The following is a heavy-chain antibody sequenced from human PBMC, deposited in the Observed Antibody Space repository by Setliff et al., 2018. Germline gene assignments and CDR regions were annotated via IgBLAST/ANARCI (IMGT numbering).Heavy chain of an antibody. CDR3: AREGDVGYSYGFGYFDY. CDR1: GFTFSTYA. CDR2: IDGRGDNT. Sequence: GGSLRLSCAASGFTFSTYAMSWVRQAPGKGLEWVSAIDGRGDNTYYADSVKGRFTISRDNSKNSLYLQMNSLRAEDTAVYYCAREGDVGYSYGFGYFDYWGQGTLVTVSS. D-gene: IGHD5-18*01. V-gene: IGHV3-23*01. J-gene: IGHJ4*02.